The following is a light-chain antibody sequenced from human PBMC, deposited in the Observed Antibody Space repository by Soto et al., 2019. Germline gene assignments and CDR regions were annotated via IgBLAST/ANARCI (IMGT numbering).Light chain of an antibody. Sequence: QSVLTQPASVSGSPGQSITISCTGTSSDVGAYDYVSWYQQNPGKAPKLIISEVSDRPSGVSNRFSGSKSGNTASLTISGLQAEDEADYFCSSHTTTNTLWVFGGGTKLTVL. CDR2: EVS. J-gene: IGLJ3*02. V-gene: IGLV2-14*01. CDR1: SSDVGAYDY. CDR3: SSHTTTNTLWV.